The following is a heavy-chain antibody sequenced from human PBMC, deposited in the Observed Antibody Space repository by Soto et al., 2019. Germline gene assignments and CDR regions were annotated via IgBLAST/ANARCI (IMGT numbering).Heavy chain of an antibody. CDR3: ARPYCGGDCYSAEYFQH. Sequence: GESLKISCKGSGYSFTSYWIGWVRQMPGKGLEWMGIIYPGDSDTRYSPSFQGQVTISADKSISTAYLQWSSLKASDTAMYYCARPYCGGDCYSAEYFQHWGQGTLVTVSS. CDR2: IYPGDSDT. J-gene: IGHJ1*01. D-gene: IGHD2-21*02. CDR1: GYSFTSYW. V-gene: IGHV5-51*01.